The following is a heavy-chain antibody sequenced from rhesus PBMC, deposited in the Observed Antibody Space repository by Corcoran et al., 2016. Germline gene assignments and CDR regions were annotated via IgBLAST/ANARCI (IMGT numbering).Heavy chain of an antibody. CDR3: ASVTSWNNEGRFDV. Sequence: QVKLQQWGEGLVKPSETLSLTCAVYGGSISGYYYWNWIRQPPGKGLEWIVNIYGNGASTHYNPSLKNRLTISKHTSKNLFSLELSSVTAADTAVYYCASVTSWNNEGRFDVWGPGVLVTVSS. V-gene: IGHV4-73*01. CDR2: IYGNGAST. CDR1: GGSISGYYY. D-gene: IGHD1-20*01. J-gene: IGHJ5-1*01.